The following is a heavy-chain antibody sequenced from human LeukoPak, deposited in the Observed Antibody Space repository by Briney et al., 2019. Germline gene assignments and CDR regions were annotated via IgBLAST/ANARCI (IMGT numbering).Heavy chain of an antibody. CDR3: ARANISSGEMDAFVI. CDR2: INHSGST. V-gene: IGHV4-34*01. CDR1: GGSFSGYY. Sequence: PSETLSLTCAVYGGSFSGYYWSRIRQPPGKELEWIGEINHSGSTNYNPSLKSRVTISVDTSKNQFSLKLSSVTAADTAVYYCARANISSGEMDAFVIWGQGTMVTVFS. D-gene: IGHD4-17*01. J-gene: IGHJ3*02.